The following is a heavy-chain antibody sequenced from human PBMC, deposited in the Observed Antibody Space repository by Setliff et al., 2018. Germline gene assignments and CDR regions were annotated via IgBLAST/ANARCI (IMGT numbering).Heavy chain of an antibody. CDR1: GESFSGYF. Sequence: SETLSLTCAVYGESFSGYFWSWIRQTPEKGLEWIGEISHSGNTNYNPSFKSRVTISIDTSKNQFSLKVNSVTAADTAVYYCARSLGSGSYYNSRPFYSDYWGQGTLVTVSS. V-gene: IGHV4-34*01. J-gene: IGHJ4*02. CDR2: ISHSGNT. CDR3: ARSLGSGSYYNSRPFYSDY. D-gene: IGHD3-10*01.